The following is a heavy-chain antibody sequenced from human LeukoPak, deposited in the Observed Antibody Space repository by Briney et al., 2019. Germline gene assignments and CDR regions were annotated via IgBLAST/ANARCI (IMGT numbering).Heavy chain of an antibody. D-gene: IGHD2-2*02. CDR2: INPNSGGT. V-gene: IGHV1-2*02. CDR1: GGTFSSYA. CDR3: AREAEIPAAIDY. Sequence: ASVKVSCKASGGTFSSYAISWVRQAPGQGLEWMGWINPNSGGTNYAQKFQGRVTMTRDTSISTAYMERSRLRSDDTAVYYCAREAEIPAAIDYWGQGTLVTVSS. J-gene: IGHJ4*02.